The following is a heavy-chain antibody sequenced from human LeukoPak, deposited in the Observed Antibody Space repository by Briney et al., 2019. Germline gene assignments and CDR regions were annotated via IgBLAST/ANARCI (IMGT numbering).Heavy chain of an antibody. CDR1: GYTFTSYG. CDR2: ISAYNGNT. CDR3: ARVPTYYYDSSGPRGFDY. V-gene: IGHV1-18*01. Sequence: ASVKVSCKASGYTFTSYGISWVRQAPGQGLEWMGWISAYNGNTNYAQKLQGRVTLTTDTSTSTAYMELRSLRSDDTAVYYCARVPTYYYDSSGPRGFDYWGQGTLVTVSS. D-gene: IGHD3-22*01. J-gene: IGHJ4*02.